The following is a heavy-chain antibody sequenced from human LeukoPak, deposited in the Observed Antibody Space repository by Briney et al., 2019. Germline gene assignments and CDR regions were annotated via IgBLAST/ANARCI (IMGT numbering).Heavy chain of an antibody. CDR1: GFTFSDYY. D-gene: IGHD3-22*01. CDR3: ARDSYYDSSGHNYNWFDP. Sequence: PGGSLRLSRAASGFTFSDYYMSWIRQAPGKGLEWVSYISSSGSTIYYADSVKGRFTISRDNAKNSLYLQMNSLRAEDTAVYYCARDSYYDSSGHNYNWFDPWGQGTLVTVSS. CDR2: ISSSGSTI. V-gene: IGHV3-11*01. J-gene: IGHJ5*02.